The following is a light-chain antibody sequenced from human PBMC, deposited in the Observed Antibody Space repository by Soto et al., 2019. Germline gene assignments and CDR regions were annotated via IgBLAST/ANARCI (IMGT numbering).Light chain of an antibody. CDR3: QQSYSSPQT. Sequence: IQMTQSPSSLSVSVGDRVTIHCRASQSISNYLNWYQQKPGKAPKLLIFAASTLQSGVPSRFSGSGSGTDFTLTISSLQPEDFATYYCQQSYSSPQTFGQGTKVDI. V-gene: IGKV1-39*01. J-gene: IGKJ1*01. CDR1: QSISNY. CDR2: AAS.